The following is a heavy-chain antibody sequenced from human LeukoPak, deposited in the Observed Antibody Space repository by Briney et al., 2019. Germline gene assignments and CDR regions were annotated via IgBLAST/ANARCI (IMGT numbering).Heavy chain of an antibody. Sequence: PGGSLRLSCAASGFTFSSYAMSWVRQAPGKGLEWVSAISGSGGSTYYADSVKGRFTISRDNSKNTLYLQTNSLRAEDTAVYYCAKDQSYFDWFTDAFDIWGQGTMVTVSS. CDR2: ISGSGGST. J-gene: IGHJ3*02. CDR1: GFTFSSYA. D-gene: IGHD3-9*01. CDR3: AKDQSYFDWFTDAFDI. V-gene: IGHV3-23*01.